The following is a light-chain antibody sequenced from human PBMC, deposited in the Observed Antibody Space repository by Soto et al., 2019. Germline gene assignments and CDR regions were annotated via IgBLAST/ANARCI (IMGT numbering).Light chain of an antibody. Sequence: EIVLTQSPATLSLSPGERATLSCRASQSVSSYLAWYQQKPGQAPRLLIYDASNRATGIPARFSGSGSGTDFTLTISSQEPEDVAVYYCQQRSNWPPYTFGQGTKLEIK. CDR3: QQRSNWPPYT. V-gene: IGKV3-11*01. CDR1: QSVSSY. J-gene: IGKJ2*01. CDR2: DAS.